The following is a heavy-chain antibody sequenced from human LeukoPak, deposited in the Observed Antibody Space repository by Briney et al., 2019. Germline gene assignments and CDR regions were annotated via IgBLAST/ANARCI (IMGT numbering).Heavy chain of an antibody. J-gene: IGHJ3*02. D-gene: IGHD3-22*01. CDR3: ARGSNYYDSSGYYYPWNAFDI. V-gene: IGHV3-20*04. CDR1: GFTFDDYG. Sequence: GGSLRLSCAASGFTFDDYGMSWVRQAPGKGLEWVSGISWNGGSTGYADSVKGRFTISRDNAKSSLYLQMNSLRAEDTALYYCARGSNYYDSSGYYYPWNAFDIWGQGTMVTVSS. CDR2: ISWNGGST.